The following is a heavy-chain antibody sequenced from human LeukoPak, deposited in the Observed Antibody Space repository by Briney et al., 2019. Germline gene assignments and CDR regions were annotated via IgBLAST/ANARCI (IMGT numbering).Heavy chain of an antibody. Sequence: ASVKVSCKASGYTFTSYYMHWVRQAPGQGLEWMGWINPNSGGTNYAQKFQGRVTMTRDTSISTAYMELSRLRSDDTAVYYCARDRAWLRPMTIAAAGSDWGQGTLVTVSS. CDR1: GYTFTSYY. V-gene: IGHV1-2*02. CDR3: ARDRAWLRPMTIAAAGSD. J-gene: IGHJ4*02. D-gene: IGHD6-13*01. CDR2: INPNSGGT.